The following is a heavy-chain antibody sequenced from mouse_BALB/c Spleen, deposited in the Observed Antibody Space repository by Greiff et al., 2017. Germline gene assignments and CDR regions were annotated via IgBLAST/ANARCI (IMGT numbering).Heavy chain of an antibody. V-gene: IGHV1-54*01. CDR3: AGYCDYSMDY. CDR1: GFAFTDYV. J-gene: IGHJ4*01. D-gene: IGHD1-1*01. Sequence: QVQLKESGPGLVGPSTSLKVSCKASGFAFTDYVIEWVKQRPGQGLEWIGVIRAGGGDTNYNDQLLGKGIRTADKTSNTAFMQHSSLTSDEATVYCCAGYCDYSMDYWGQGTSVTVSS. CDR2: IRAGGGDT.